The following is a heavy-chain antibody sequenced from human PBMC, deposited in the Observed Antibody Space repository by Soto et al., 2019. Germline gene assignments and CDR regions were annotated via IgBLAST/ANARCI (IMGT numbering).Heavy chain of an antibody. Sequence: QVQLQQWGAGLLKPSETLSLTCTVNGGSLTGYYWSWIRQPPGKGLEWIGEVKDGGSTNYSPSLRGRVSISADTTKTPFSLRRNSVTAADTAVYFCARGQEGIAATHWDQGALVTVSS. D-gene: IGHD5-12*01. V-gene: IGHV4-34*01. CDR1: GGSLTGYY. CDR3: ARGQEGIAATH. CDR2: VKDGGST. J-gene: IGHJ4*02.